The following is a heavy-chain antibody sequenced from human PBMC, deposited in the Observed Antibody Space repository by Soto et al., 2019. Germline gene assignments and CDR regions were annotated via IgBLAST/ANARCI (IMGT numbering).Heavy chain of an antibody. J-gene: IGHJ5*02. CDR3: AGIYSSGWGNWFDP. V-gene: IGHV1-8*02. CDR1: GYNFNTFD. Sequence: QVPLVQSGAEVRKPGASVKVSCKASGYNFNTFDIYWVRQATGHGLEWMGWMNPNSGNTGYAQELRGRVTMTRNTSNTTAYMELRSLTADDTAVYYCAGIYSSGWGNWFDPWGQGTLVTVSS. CDR2: MNPNSGNT. D-gene: IGHD6-19*01.